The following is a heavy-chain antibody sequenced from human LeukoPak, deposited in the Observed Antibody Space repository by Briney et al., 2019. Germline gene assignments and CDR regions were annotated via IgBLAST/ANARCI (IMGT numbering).Heavy chain of an antibody. Sequence: GGSLRLSCAASGFTFSDYYMSWIRQAPGKGLEWVSYISSSGSTIYYADSVKGRFTISRDNAKNSLYLQMNSLRAEDTAVYYCARGFRSASITMVRGVIIPDYWGQGTLVTVSS. CDR2: ISSSGSTI. D-gene: IGHD3-10*01. CDR1: GFTFSDYY. V-gene: IGHV3-11*01. CDR3: ARGFRSASITMVRGVIIPDY. J-gene: IGHJ4*02.